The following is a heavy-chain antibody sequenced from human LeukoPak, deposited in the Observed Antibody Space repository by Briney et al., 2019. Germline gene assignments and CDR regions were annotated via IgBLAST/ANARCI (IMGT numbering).Heavy chain of an antibody. J-gene: IGHJ4*02. CDR3: ARGRDGYNYPFFDC. V-gene: IGHV4-59*01. Sequence: PSETLSLTCTVSGGSISSSYWSWIRQPPGKGLEWLGYIFYSGSTSYYPSLKSRVTISVDTSTNQSSLKLRSVTGADTAVYYCARGRDGYNYPFFDCWGQGTLVTVSS. CDR1: GGSISSSY. D-gene: IGHD5-24*01. CDR2: IFYSGST.